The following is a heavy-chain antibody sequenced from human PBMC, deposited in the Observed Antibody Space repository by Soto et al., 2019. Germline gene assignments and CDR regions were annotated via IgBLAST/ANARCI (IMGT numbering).Heavy chain of an antibody. CDR2: IYYSGST. V-gene: IGHV4-31*03. D-gene: IGHD3-10*01. Sequence: SETLSLTCTVPGGSISSGGYYWSWIRQHPGKGLEWIGYIYYSGSTYYNPSLKSRVTISVDTSKNQFSLKLSSVTAADTAVYYCARGPGTMAKIDYWGQGTLVTVSS. J-gene: IGHJ4*02. CDR3: ARGPGTMAKIDY. CDR1: GGSISSGGYY.